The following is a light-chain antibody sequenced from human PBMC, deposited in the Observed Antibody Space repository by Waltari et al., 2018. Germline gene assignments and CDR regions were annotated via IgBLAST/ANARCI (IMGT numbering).Light chain of an antibody. CDR3: QHYVRLPAT. CDR1: PRVSRA. J-gene: IGKJ1*01. Sequence: EIVLTQSPGSLSSSPGERVTLSCRASPRVSRALAWYQQKPGQAPRLLIFGASNKATGIPDRFSGSGSETDFSLTISRLEPEDFAVYYCQHYVRLPATFGRGTKVEIK. CDR2: GAS. V-gene: IGKV3-20*01.